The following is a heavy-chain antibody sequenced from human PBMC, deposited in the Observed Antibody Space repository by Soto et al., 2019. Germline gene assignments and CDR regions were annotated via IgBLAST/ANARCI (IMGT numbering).Heavy chain of an antibody. CDR1: GFSFSNYA. V-gene: IGHV3-23*01. D-gene: IGHD6-19*01. Sequence: GGSLRLSCAASGFSFSNYAMNWVRQAPGKGLEWVSVISGSGGSASYADSVQGRFTISRDNSNNTLYLQMNSLRAEDTAIYSCVREASGWYSRGPFDFWGRGTMGTVSS. CDR3: VREASGWYSRGPFDF. J-gene: IGHJ3*01. CDR2: ISGSGGSA.